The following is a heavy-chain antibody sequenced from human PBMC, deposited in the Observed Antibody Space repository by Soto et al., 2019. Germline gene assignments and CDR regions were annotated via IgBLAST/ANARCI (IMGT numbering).Heavy chain of an antibody. CDR3: ARMSGTDYVPDY. D-gene: IGHD4-17*01. J-gene: IGHJ4*02. Sequence: QVQLQESGPRLVEASQTLSLTCTVSNASITSSGYYWSWVRQPPGQRLEWIGYLYHSGSTFYSPPLVRRLTMSVGTSKNVFALALRSVTAADTAVYHCARMSGTDYVPDYWLQGTLVTVSS. CDR2: LYHSGST. V-gene: IGHV4-31*03. CDR1: NASITSSGYY.